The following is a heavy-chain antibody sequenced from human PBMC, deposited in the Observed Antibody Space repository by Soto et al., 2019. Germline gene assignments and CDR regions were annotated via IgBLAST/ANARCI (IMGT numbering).Heavy chain of an antibody. CDR2: IYYSGIT. J-gene: IGHJ4*02. CDR3: ATRSEVAGTWD. CDR1: GGSISSCSCY. D-gene: IGHD6-19*01. V-gene: IGHV4-39*01. Sequence: SETLSLTLAVSGGSISSCSCYWGWIRQPPGKGLEWIVSIYYSGITYYNPSLKSRVTISVDTSKNQFSLKLSSVTAADTAEYYCATRSEVAGTWDWGQGTLVTVSS.